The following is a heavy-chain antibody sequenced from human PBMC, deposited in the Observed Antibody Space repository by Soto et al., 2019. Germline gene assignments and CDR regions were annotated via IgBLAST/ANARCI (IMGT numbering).Heavy chain of an antibody. CDR3: AKGSIEYSASVDN. Sequence: EVHLLESGGGLVQPGGSLRLSCAASGFSFSSYAMVWVRQAPGKGLEWVSVISARGGSLDFADSVKGRFTISRDNSKNVFSLEMNSLRAEDTATYSCAKGSIEYSASVDNWGQGTLVVVSS. J-gene: IGHJ4*02. V-gene: IGHV3-23*01. D-gene: IGHD5-12*01. CDR1: GFSFSSYA. CDR2: ISARGGSL.